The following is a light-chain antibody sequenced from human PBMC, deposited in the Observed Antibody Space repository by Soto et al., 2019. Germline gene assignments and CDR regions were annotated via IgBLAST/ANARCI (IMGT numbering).Light chain of an antibody. V-gene: IGKV3-20*01. CDR2: GAS. CDR3: QQYNNWPRT. Sequence: EIVLTQSPGTLSLSPGERATLSCRASQSVSNNYLAWYQQKPGQAPRLLIYGASNRATDIPDRFSGSGSGTDFTLTISRLEPEDFAVYYCQQYNNWPRTFGQGTKLEIK. CDR1: QSVSNNY. J-gene: IGKJ2*01.